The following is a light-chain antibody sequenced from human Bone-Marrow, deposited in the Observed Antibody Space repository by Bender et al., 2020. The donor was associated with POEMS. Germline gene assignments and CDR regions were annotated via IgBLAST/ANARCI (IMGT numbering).Light chain of an antibody. CDR2: EVS. CDR1: TSDVVIYKY. Sequence: QSALTQPRSVSGSPGQSVTISCTGATSDVVIYKYLSWYQHHPGKAPKLMIYEVSKRPSGVSNRFSGSKSGNTASLTISGLQAEDEADYYCCLYAGSSTLVFGGGTKLTVL. J-gene: IGLJ2*01. CDR3: CLYAGSSTLV. V-gene: IGLV2-23*02.